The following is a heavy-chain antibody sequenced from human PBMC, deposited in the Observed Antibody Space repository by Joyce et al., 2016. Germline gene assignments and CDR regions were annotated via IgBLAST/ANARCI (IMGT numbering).Heavy chain of an antibody. Sequence: EVQLVESGGGLVQPGGSLRLSWAASGIIFSNKEMNWVRQAPGKGLEWVSSINSDDSRIHYADSVRGGFTISRDNARNSLYLEMNSLRVEDTAIYYCTTPSCANWGQGSLVTVSS. D-gene: IGHD2-2*01. J-gene: IGHJ4*02. V-gene: IGHV3-48*03. CDR2: INSDDSRI. CDR1: GIIFSNKE. CDR3: TTPSCAN.